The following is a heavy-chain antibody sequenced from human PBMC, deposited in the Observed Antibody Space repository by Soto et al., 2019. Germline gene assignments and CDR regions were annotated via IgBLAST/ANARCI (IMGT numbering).Heavy chain of an antibody. D-gene: IGHD1-26*01. CDR2: IIPIFGTA. J-gene: IGHJ6*02. CDR3: ARVGPYRSLSYYYGMDV. Sequence: SVKVSCKASGGTFSSYAISWVRQAPGQGLEWMGGIIPIFGTANYAQKFQGRVTITADESTSTAYMELSSLRSEDTAVYYCARVGPYRSLSYYYGMDVWGQGTTVTVSS. CDR1: GGTFSSYA. V-gene: IGHV1-69*13.